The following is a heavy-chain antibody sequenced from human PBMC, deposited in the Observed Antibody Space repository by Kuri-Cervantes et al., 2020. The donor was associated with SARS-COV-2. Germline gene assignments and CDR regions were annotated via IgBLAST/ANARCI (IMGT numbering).Heavy chain of an antibody. J-gene: IGHJ4*02. D-gene: IGHD2-15*01. CDR3: ARDLGYCSGGSCYTLIY. CDR2: INPSGGST. Sequence: ASVKVSCKASGYTFTSYYMHWVRQAPGQGLEWMGIINPSGGSTSYAQKFQGRVTMTRDTSTSTVYMELSSLRSEDTAVYYCARDLGYCSGGSCYTLIYWGQGTLVTVSS. CDR1: GYTFTSYY. V-gene: IGHV1-46*03.